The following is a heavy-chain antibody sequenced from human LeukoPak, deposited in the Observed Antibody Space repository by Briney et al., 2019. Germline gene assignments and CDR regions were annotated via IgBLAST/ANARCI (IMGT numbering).Heavy chain of an antibody. D-gene: IGHD5-18*01. CDR1: GYTFTSYY. V-gene: IGHV1-46*01. Sequence: ASVKVSCKASGYTFTSYYMHWVRQAPGQGLEWMGIINPSDGSTNYAQKFQGRVTMTRDTSTSTVYMELSSLRSEDTAVYYCARDEVDTGIDYWGQGTLVTVSS. CDR2: INPSDGST. CDR3: ARDEVDTGIDY. J-gene: IGHJ4*02.